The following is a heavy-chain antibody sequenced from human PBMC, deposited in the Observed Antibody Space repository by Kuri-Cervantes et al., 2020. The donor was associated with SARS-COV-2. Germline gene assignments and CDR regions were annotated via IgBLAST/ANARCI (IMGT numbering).Heavy chain of an antibody. CDR3: TRSLDTALYYSKS. CDR2: ISYDGSNK. D-gene: IGHD5-18*01. V-gene: IGHV3-30*04. CDR1: GFTFSSYA. J-gene: IGHJ5*02. Sequence: GGSLRLSCAASGFTFSSYAMHWVRQAPGKGLEWVAVISYDGSNKYYADSVKGRFTISRDNSKNTLYLQMNSLRIEDTAVYYCTRSLDTALYYSKSWGQGTLVTVSS.